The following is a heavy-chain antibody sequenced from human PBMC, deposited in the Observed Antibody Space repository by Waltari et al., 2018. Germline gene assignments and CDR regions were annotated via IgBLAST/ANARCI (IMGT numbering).Heavy chain of an antibody. CDR1: GFTFSSYW. CDR2: IKPDGSET. V-gene: IGHV3-7*01. J-gene: IGHJ5*02. CDR3: AREKFVVPANSWFDP. Sequence: EVQLVESGGGLVQPGRSLRLSCAASGFTFSSYWMTWVRQAPGKRLEWVANIKPDGSETNYVDSVEGRFTISRDNAKNSLYLQMNSLRAEDSAVYYCAREKFVVPANSWFDPWGQGTLVTVSS. D-gene: IGHD2-2*01.